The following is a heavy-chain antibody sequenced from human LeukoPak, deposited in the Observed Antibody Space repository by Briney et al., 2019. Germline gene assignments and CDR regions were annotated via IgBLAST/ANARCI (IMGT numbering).Heavy chain of an antibody. J-gene: IGHJ6*02. CDR3: AKDFSMAGDNYYHNGLDV. Sequence: GGSLRLSCAASGFPFSLYGMHWVRQAPGKGLEWVAFIPYEGSSQYYADSVKGRITVSRDNSKNTLFLQMSSLRAEDTAVYYCAKDFSMAGDNYYHNGLDVWGQGTTVTVSS. CDR1: GFPFSLYG. D-gene: IGHD5-24*01. CDR2: IPYEGSSQ. V-gene: IGHV3-30*02.